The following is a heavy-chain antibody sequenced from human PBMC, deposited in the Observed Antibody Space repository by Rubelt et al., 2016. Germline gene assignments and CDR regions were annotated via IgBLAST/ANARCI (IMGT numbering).Heavy chain of an antibody. Sequence: EEQLVESGGNLVQPGGSLRLSCAVSGITVSNTYMGWVRQAPGKGLEWVSAISGSGGNTYYADSVKGRFTISRDNSKNTLYLQLNSLRAEDTALYYCARDLAFNGMDVWGQGTTVTVAS. V-gene: IGHV3-23*04. CDR3: ARDLAFNGMDV. D-gene: IGHD5-12*01. CDR2: ISGSGGNT. CDR1: GITVSNTY. J-gene: IGHJ6*02.